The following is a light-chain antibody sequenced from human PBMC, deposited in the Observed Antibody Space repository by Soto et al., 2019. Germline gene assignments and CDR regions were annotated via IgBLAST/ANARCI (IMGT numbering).Light chain of an antibody. Sequence: EIVLPQSPGTLSLSPGDRATLSCRASQSVSSSYLAWYQQKPGQAPRHLIYGASSRATGIPDRFSGSGSGTDFTLTISRLEPEDFAVYYCQQYGSSPQTFGQGTKVEIK. CDR3: QQYGSSPQT. CDR1: QSVSSSY. J-gene: IGKJ1*01. CDR2: GAS. V-gene: IGKV3-20*01.